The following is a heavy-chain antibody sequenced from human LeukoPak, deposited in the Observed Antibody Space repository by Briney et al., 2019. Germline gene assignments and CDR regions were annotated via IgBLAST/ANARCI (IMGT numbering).Heavy chain of an antibody. CDR1: GGSFSGYY. D-gene: IGHD2-21*01. V-gene: IGHV4-34*01. CDR3: ARSYLRGYYFDY. J-gene: IGHJ4*02. Sequence: SETLSLTCAVYGGSFSGYYWSWIRQPPGKGLEWIGEINHSGSTNYNPSLKSRVTISVDTSKNQFSLKLSSVTAADTAVYYCARSYLRGYYFDYWGQGTLVTVSS. CDR2: INHSGST.